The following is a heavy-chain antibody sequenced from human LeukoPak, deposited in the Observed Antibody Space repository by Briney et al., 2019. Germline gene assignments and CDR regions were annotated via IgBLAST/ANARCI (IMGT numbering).Heavy chain of an antibody. D-gene: IGHD6-19*01. CDR2: IYNSGRT. CDR1: GGSFSGYY. J-gene: IGHJ4*02. CDR3: ARGPSVSSGWYPFDY. V-gene: IGHV4-34*01. Sequence: SETLSLTCAVYGGSFSGYYWSWIRQPPGKGLEWIGSIYNSGRTYYNPSLKSRVTISVDTSKNQFSLKVSSVTAADTAVYYCARGPSVSSGWYPFDYWGQGTLVTVSS.